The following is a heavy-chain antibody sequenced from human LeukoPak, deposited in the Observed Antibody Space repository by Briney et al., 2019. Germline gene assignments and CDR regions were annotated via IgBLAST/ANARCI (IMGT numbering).Heavy chain of an antibody. CDR1: GYTFTSYY. V-gene: IGHV1-46*01. J-gene: IGHJ4*02. D-gene: IGHD5-18*01. CDR3: ARDSTAQAFDY. CDR2: MNPSGGST. Sequence: ASVKVSCKASGYTFTSYYMHWVRQAPGQGLEWMGIMNPSGGSTSYAQKFQGRVTMTRDTSTSTVYMELSSPRSEDTAVYYCARDSTAQAFDYRGQGTLVTVSS.